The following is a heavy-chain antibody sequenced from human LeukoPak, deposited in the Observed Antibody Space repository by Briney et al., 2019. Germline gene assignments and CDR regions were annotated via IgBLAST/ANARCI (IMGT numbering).Heavy chain of an antibody. CDR2: ISGSGGST. V-gene: IGHV3-23*01. Sequence: GGSLRLSCAASGFTFSSYAMSWVRQAPGKGLEWVSAISGSGGSTYYADSVKGRFTISRDNSKNSLYLQMNSLRAEDTAVYYCARDDPPSPYYYGMDVWGQGTTVTVSS. CDR1: GFTFSSYA. CDR3: ARDDPPSPYYYGMDV. J-gene: IGHJ6*02.